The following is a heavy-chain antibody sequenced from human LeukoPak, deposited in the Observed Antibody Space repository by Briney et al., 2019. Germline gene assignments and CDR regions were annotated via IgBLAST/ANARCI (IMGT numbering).Heavy chain of an antibody. Sequence: LLVTCNAASGSFISYARSCGRRAPGGGREGMVGIIPIFGTANYAQKFQGRVTITTDESTSTAYMELSSLRSEDTAVYYCARGVSPGNYYYYMDVWGKGTTVTVSS. J-gene: IGHJ6*03. CDR2: IIPIFGTA. V-gene: IGHV1-69*05. D-gene: IGHD4-23*01. CDR1: SGSFISYA. CDR3: ARGVSPGNYYYYMDV.